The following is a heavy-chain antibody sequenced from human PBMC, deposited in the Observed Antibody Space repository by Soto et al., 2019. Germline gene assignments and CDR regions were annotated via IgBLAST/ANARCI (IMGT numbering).Heavy chain of an antibody. Sequence: SDTLCLPCTVYDVSISSGDYYLSCIRQPPGKGLEWIGYIYYSGSTNYNPSLKSRVTISVDTSRNQFSLKLSSVTAADTAVYYCARGIGEQQLAYYYGMDVWGQGTTVTVSS. CDR2: IYYSGST. CDR1: DVSISSGDYY. CDR3: ARGIGEQQLAYYYGMDV. D-gene: IGHD6-13*01. V-gene: IGHV4-61*08. J-gene: IGHJ6*02.